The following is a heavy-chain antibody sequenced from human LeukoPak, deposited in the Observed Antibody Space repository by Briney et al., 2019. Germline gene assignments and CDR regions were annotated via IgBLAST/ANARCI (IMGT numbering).Heavy chain of an antibody. CDR1: GGSFSGYY. CDR2: INHSGST. V-gene: IGHV4-34*01. D-gene: IGHD6-13*01. CDR3: ARAWSSVPNSSSWFYYYYYYMDV. J-gene: IGHJ6*03. Sequence: SETLSLTCAVYGGSFSGYYWSWIRQPPGKGLEWIGEINHSGSTNYNPSLKSRVTISVDTSKNQFSLKLSSVTAADTAVYYCARAWSSVPNSSSWFYYYYYYMDVWGKGTTVTVSS.